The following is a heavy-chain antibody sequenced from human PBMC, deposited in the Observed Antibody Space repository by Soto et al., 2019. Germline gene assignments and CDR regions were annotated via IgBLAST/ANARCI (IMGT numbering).Heavy chain of an antibody. CDR1: GTSIRHDNFY. J-gene: IGHJ3*01. V-gene: IGHV4-31*03. CDR2: ISYGGIT. Sequence: QVRLQESVQGLVRPSQTLSLICTVSGTSIRHDNFYWSFLRQRPGTGLEWLGYISYGGITLYNPSLESRLFMAVDPSNNKFSLTLKSVTAADTAMYYCARDLDGVVTARGAFSVWGPGKLFTVSS. D-gene: IGHD2-21*02. CDR3: ARDLDGVVTARGAFSV.